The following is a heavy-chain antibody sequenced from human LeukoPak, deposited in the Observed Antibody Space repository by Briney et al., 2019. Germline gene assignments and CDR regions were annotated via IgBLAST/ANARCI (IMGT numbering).Heavy chain of an antibody. CDR1: GGSISSYY. J-gene: IGHJ5*02. V-gene: IGHV4-4*07. Sequence: PSETLSLTCTVSGGSISSYYWSWIRQPAGKGLEWIGRIYTSGSTNYNPSLKSRVTMSVDTSKNQFSLKLSSVTAAGTAVYYCARVRGGNYYDSSGQNWFDPWGQGTLVTVSS. CDR2: IYTSGST. D-gene: IGHD3-22*01. CDR3: ARVRGGNYYDSSGQNWFDP.